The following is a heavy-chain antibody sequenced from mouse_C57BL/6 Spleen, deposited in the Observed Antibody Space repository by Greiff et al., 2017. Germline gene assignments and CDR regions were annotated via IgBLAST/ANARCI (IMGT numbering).Heavy chain of an antibody. V-gene: IGHV1-19*01. D-gene: IGHD2-14*01. J-gene: IGHJ4*01. CDR3: ARGYSYYYAMDY. CDR2: INPYNGGT. Sequence: VQLQQSGPVLVKPGASVKMSCKASGYTFTDYYMNWVKQSHGKSLEWIGVINPYNGGTSYNQKFKGKATLTVDKSSSTAYMELNSLTSEDSAVYYCARGYSYYYAMDYWGQGTSVTVSS. CDR1: GYTFTDYY.